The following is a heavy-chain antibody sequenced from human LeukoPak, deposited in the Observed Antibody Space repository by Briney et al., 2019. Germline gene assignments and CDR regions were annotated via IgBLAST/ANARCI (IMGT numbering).Heavy chain of an antibody. CDR2: MNANSGNT. D-gene: IGHD3-10*01. CDR3: ARDAGSGSYYLDY. CDR1: GYTFTSYD. J-gene: IGHJ4*02. V-gene: IGHV1-8*03. Sequence: ASVKVSCKASGYTFTSYDINWVRQATGQGLEWMGWMNANSGNTGYAQKFQGRFTITRNTSISTAYMELSSLRSEDTAVYYCARDAGSGSYYLDYWGQGTLVTVSS.